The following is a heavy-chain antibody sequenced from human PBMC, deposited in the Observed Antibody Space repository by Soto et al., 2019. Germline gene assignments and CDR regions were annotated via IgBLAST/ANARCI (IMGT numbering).Heavy chain of an antibody. CDR1: GFTFSSYA. CDR2: IWYDGSNK. V-gene: IGHV3-33*01. J-gene: IGHJ2*01. Sequence: QVQLVESGGGVVQPGRSLRLACAASGFTFSSYAMHWVRQAPGRGLEWVAVIWYDGSNKYSADSVKGRFTISRDNSKSTMYLQMNSLRADDTAVYYCAREKGPSRGAVGLHTYWYFDLWGRGTLVTVSS. D-gene: IGHD6-19*01. CDR3: AREKGPSRGAVGLHTYWYFDL.